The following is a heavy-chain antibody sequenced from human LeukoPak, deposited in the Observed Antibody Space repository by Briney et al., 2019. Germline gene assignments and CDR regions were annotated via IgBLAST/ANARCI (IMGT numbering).Heavy chain of an antibody. D-gene: IGHD2-2*02. V-gene: IGHV4-59*01. CDR3: AREGCSSTSCHRGATGFDY. J-gene: IGHJ4*02. Sequence: YPSETLSLTCTVSGGSISSYYWSWIRQPPGKGLEWIGYIYYSESTNYSPSLTSRVTISVDTSKNQFSLKLSSVTAADTAVYYCAREGCSSTSCHRGATGFDYWGQGTLVTVSS. CDR1: GGSISSYY. CDR2: IYYSEST.